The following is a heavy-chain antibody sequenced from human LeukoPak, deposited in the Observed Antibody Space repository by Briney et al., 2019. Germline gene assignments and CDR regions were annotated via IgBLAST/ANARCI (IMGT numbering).Heavy chain of an antibody. CDR1: GGSISTYS. Sequence: SETLSLTCSVSGGSISTYSWTWIRQPAGKGLEWIGRIFTSGNTKYNPSLKSRVTMSVDTSKNQFSLKLTSVTATDTAVYYCAREGGGFDYWGQGTLVTVSS. V-gene: IGHV4-4*07. CDR3: AREGGGFDY. D-gene: IGHD3-16*01. J-gene: IGHJ4*02. CDR2: IFTSGNT.